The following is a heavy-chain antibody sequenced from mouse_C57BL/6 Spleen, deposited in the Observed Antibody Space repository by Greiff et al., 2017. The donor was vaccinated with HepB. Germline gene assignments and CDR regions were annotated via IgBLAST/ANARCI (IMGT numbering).Heavy chain of an antibody. CDR1: GFTFSSYA. V-gene: IGHV5-4*01. J-gene: IGHJ4*01. Sequence: EVKLMESGGGLVKPGGSLKLSCAASGFTFSSYAMSWVRQTPEKRLEWVATISDGGSYTYYPDNVKGRFTISRDNAKNNLYLQMSHLKSEDTAMYYCARDSTTVVATDYAMDYWGQGTSVTVSS. D-gene: IGHD1-1*01. CDR2: ISDGGSYT. CDR3: ARDSTTVVATDYAMDY.